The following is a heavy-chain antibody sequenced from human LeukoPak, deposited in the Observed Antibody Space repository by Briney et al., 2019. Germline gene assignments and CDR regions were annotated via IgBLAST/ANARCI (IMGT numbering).Heavy chain of an antibody. CDR2: IIPIFGTA. J-gene: IGHJ4*02. CDR1: GYTFTSYA. Sequence: GASVKVSCEASGYTFTSYAISWVRQAPGQGLEWMGGIIPIFGTANYAQKFQGRVTITADESTSTAYMGLSSLRSEDTAVYYCARVPGYYDSSGPFDYWGQGTLVTVSS. V-gene: IGHV1-69*13. CDR3: ARVPGYYDSSGPFDY. D-gene: IGHD3-22*01.